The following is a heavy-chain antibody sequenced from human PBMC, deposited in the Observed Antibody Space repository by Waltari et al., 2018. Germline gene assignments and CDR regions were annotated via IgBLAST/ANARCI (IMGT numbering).Heavy chain of an antibody. CDR2: IYYSGST. CDR3: ARHDDNWNDYFDY. J-gene: IGHJ4*02. Sequence: QLQLQESGPGLVKPSETLSLTCTVSGGSISSSSYYWGWIRQPPGKGLEWIGSIYYSGSTYYHPSLKGRVTISVEPSKNQFSLKLGSVTAADTAVYYCARHDDNWNDYFDYWGQGTLVTVSS. CDR1: GGSISSSSYY. D-gene: IGHD1-1*01. V-gene: IGHV4-39*07.